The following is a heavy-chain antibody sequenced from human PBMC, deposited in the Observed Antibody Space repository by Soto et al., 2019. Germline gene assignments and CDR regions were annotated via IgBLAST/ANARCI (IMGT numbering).Heavy chain of an antibody. CDR1: GYTFTSYY. J-gene: IGHJ6*02. D-gene: IGHD3-22*01. CDR2: INPSGGST. CDR3: ARGEYYYDSSGYYPYYYYGMDV. Sequence: ASVKVSCKASGYTFTSYYMHWVRQAPGQGLEWMGIINPSGGSTSYAQKFQGRVTMTRDTSTSTVYMELSSLRSEDTAVYYCARGEYYYDSSGYYPYYYYGMDVWGQGTTVTV. V-gene: IGHV1-46*01.